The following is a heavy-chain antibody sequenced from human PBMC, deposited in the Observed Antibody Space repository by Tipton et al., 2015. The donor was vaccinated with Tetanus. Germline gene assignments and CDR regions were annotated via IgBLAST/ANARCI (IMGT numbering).Heavy chain of an antibody. Sequence: GLVKPSETLSLTCTVSGGSISTYYWSWIRQPAGKGLEWIGRIYTSGSTNYKPPPKRRVTMSVDTSNNQFSLKLSSVTAADTAVYYCARDVWRYYDSNGYQDHDAFDIWGQGTMVTVSS. D-gene: IGHD3-22*01. J-gene: IGHJ3*02. CDR3: ARDVWRYYDSNGYQDHDAFDI. CDR1: GGSISTYY. CDR2: IYTSGST. V-gene: IGHV4-4*07.